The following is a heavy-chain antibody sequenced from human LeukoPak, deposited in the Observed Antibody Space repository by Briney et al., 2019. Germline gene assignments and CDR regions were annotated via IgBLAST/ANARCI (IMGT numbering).Heavy chain of an antibody. J-gene: IGHJ3*02. V-gene: IGHV3-21*01. CDR3: ARDIRAGHDAFDI. Sequence: PGGSLRLSCAASGFTFSNYNMNWVRQAPGKGLAWVSSISSSSNYIYSADSVKGRFYISRDNAKNSLYLQMNSLRAEDTAVYYCARDIRAGHDAFDIWGQGTMVTVSS. D-gene: IGHD3-3*02. CDR1: GFTFSNYN. CDR2: ISSSSNYI.